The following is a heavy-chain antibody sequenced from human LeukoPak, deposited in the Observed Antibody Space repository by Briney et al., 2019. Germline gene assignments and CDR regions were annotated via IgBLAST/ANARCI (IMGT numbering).Heavy chain of an antibody. V-gene: IGHV3-23*01. CDR3: AKDWGEYFDYVWGSFTSFDP. J-gene: IGHJ5*02. Sequence: GGSLRLSCAASGFTFSSYGVSWVRQAPGKGLEWVSGISGSGHRTYYADSVKGRFTISRDNSKSTLYLQMNSLRAEDTAVYYCAKDWGEYFDYVWGSFTSFDPWGQGTLVTVSS. D-gene: IGHD3-16*01. CDR2: ISGSGHRT. CDR1: GFTFSSYG.